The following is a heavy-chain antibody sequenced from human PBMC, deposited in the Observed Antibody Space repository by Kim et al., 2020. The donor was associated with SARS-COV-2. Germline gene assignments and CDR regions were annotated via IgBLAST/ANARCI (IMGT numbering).Heavy chain of an antibody. Sequence: ASVKVSCKASGYTFTSYYMHWVRQAPGQGLEWMGIINPSGGSTSYAQKFQGRVTMTRDTSTSTVYMELSSLRSEDTAVYYCARGSYEADVWLLLSQYGMDVWGQGTTVTVSS. V-gene: IGHV1-46*01. J-gene: IGHJ6*02. CDR2: INPSGGST. CDR1: GYTFTSYY. D-gene: IGHD3-22*01. CDR3: ARGSYEADVWLLLSQYGMDV.